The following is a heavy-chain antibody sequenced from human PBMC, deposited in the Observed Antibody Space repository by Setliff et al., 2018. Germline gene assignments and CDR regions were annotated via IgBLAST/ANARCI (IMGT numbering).Heavy chain of an antibody. D-gene: IGHD2-2*01. CDR3: ARFCGSCSSSICYASDL. J-gene: IGHJ3*01. CDR1: GYTFSTYG. CDR2: IITNTGKT. Sequence: GASVKVSCKASGYTFSTYGLHWVRQAPGQGPEWMGMIITNTGKTRYAQKFQGRVTMTTDTSTGTGYMELRSLRSDVTAVYFCARFCGSCSSSICYASDLWGQGTMVTVSS. V-gene: IGHV1-18*01.